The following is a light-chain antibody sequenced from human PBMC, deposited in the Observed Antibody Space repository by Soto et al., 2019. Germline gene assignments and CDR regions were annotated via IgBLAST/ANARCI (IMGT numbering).Light chain of an antibody. J-gene: IGKJ2*01. CDR3: QQYGSSLYT. V-gene: IGKV3-20*01. CDR2: GAS. CDR1: QSVSSSY. Sequence: EIVLTQSPGTLSLSPGERATLSCRASQSVSSSYFAWYQQKPGQAPRLLIYGASRRATGIPDRFSGSGSGTDFTLTISRLEPEDFAVYYCQQYGSSLYTFGQGTKLEIK.